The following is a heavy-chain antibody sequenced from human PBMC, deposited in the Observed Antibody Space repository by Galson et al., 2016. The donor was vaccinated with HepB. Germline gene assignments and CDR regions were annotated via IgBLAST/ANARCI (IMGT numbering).Heavy chain of an antibody. D-gene: IGHD2-15*01. CDR3: TARAAK. V-gene: IGHV3-15*01. J-gene: IGHJ4*02. CDR1: GFALSSYG. CDR2: IRGKSDGGTT. Sequence: SLRLSCAVSGFALSSYGMHWVRQVPGKGLEWVGRIRGKSDGGTTDYAAAVKGRFTISRDDSKNTLYLQMSSLTTEDTAVYYCTARAAKGGQGTLVTVSS.